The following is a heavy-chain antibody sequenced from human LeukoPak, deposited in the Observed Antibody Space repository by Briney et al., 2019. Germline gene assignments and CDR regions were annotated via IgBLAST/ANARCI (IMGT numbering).Heavy chain of an antibody. CDR1: GGSFSTYY. D-gene: IGHD2-15*01. J-gene: IGHJ5*02. Sequence: PSETLSLTCTVSGGSFSTYYWSWIRQPPGKGLEWIGYIYYSGSTKYNPSLKSRVTISVDTSKNDFSLKLNSVTAADTAVYYCAREMVGSCSGGRCQNWFDPWGRGTLVTVSS. CDR2: IYYSGST. V-gene: IGHV4-59*01. CDR3: AREMVGSCSGGRCQNWFDP.